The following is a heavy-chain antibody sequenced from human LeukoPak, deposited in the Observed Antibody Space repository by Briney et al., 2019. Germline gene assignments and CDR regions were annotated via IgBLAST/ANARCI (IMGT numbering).Heavy chain of an antibody. D-gene: IGHD2-21*01. CDR3: AKVAWQPYYYYGMDV. CDR1: GFTFSSYG. Sequence: PGGSLRLSCAASGFTFSSYGMSWVRQAPGKGLEWVSSFTGSGGSTYYADSVKGRFTISRDNSKNTLYLQMNSLRAEDTAVYYCAKVAWQPYYYYGMDVWGQGTTVTVSS. V-gene: IGHV3-23*01. J-gene: IGHJ6*02. CDR2: FTGSGGST.